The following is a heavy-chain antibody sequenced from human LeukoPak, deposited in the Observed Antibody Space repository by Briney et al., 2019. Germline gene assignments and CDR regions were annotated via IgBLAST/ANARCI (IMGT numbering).Heavy chain of an antibody. J-gene: IGHJ2*01. CDR3: ASSHGYNPDWYFDL. CDR1: GGSIRTNYNY. Sequence: SETLSLTCTVSGGSIRTNYNYWGWIRQPPGKGLEWTGSIYYSGSTYYNPSLKSRVTISVDTSKNQFSLNLRSVTAADTAVYYCASSHGYNPDWYFDLWGRGTLITVSS. V-gene: IGHV4-39*01. D-gene: IGHD5-24*01. CDR2: IYYSGST.